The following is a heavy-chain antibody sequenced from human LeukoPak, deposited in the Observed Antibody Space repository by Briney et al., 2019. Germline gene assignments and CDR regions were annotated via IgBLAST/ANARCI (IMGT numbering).Heavy chain of an antibody. CDR2: ILASGSPT. CDR3: AKDLRPDGVDNFDH. D-gene: IGHD2-8*01. Sequence: GGSLRLSCAASGFTFSSYAMSWVRQAPGKGLQWVANILASGSPTYYADSVKGRFIISRDNSKNTVYLQMNSLRVEDTAIYYCAKDLRPDGVDNFDHWGQGILVTVSS. J-gene: IGHJ4*02. CDR1: GFTFSSYA. V-gene: IGHV3-23*01.